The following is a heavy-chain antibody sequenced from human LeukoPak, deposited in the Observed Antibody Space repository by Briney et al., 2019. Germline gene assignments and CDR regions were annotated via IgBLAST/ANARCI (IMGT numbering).Heavy chain of an antibody. CDR1: GGSISRYF. Sequence: SETLSLTCTVSGGSISRYFWTWIRQPPGKGLEWIGYIYHSGSTNYNPSLKSRVTISVDTSKNQFSLRLTSVTAADTAVYYCARHVGYSTSGFPPAHFDYWGQGALVTVSS. J-gene: IGHJ4*02. CDR3: ARHVGYSTSGFPPAHFDY. CDR2: IYHSGST. V-gene: IGHV4-59*08. D-gene: IGHD6-13*01.